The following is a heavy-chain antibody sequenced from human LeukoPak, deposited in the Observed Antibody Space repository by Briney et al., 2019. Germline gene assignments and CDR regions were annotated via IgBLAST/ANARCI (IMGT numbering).Heavy chain of an antibody. D-gene: IGHD6-19*01. CDR2: ISGSGGST. CDR3: AKDLQASIAVAGTSEDY. J-gene: IGHJ4*02. CDR1: GFTFSSYA. V-gene: IGHV3-23*01. Sequence: GSLRLSCAASGFTFSSYAMSWVRQAPGKGLEWVSAISGSGGSTYYADSVKGRFTISRDNSKNTLYLQMNSLRAEDTAVYYCAKDLQASIAVAGTSEDYWGQGTLVTVSS.